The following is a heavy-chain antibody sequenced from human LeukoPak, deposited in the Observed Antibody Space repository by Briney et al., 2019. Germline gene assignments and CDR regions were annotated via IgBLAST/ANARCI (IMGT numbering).Heavy chain of an antibody. D-gene: IGHD3-10*01. J-gene: IGHJ6*04. CDR3: ARDLTMVRGVLGV. CDR2: IYSGGST. V-gene: IGHV3-53*01. CDR1: GFTVSSNY. Sequence: PGGSLTLSCAASGFTVSSNYMSWVRQPPGKGLEWVSVIYSGGSTYYADSVKGRFTISGDNSKNTLYLQMNSLRAEDTAVYYCARDLTMVRGVLGVWGKGTTVTVSS.